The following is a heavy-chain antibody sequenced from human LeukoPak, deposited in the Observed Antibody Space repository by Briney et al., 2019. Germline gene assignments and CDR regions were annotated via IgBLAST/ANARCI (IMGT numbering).Heavy chain of an antibody. D-gene: IGHD2/OR15-2a*01. V-gene: IGHV4-34*01. CDR1: GGSFSGYY. J-gene: IGHJ5*02. CDR2: INHSGST. CDR3: ARLFSRQYFSWFDP. Sequence: PSETLSLTCAVYGGSFSGYYWSWIRQPPGKGLEWIGEINHSGSTNYNPSLKSRVTISVDTSKNQFSLKLNSVTAADTAVYYCARLFSRQYFSWFDPWGQGTLVTVSS.